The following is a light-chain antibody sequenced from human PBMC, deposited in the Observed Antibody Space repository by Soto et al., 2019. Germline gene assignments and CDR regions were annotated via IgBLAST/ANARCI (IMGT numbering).Light chain of an antibody. V-gene: IGKV3-11*01. CDR2: DAS. J-gene: IGKJ2*01. CDR3: QQRGDRPRT. Sequence: EIVLTQSPAALSLSPGERATLSCRASQSVSNYLAWYQQRPGRAPRLLIYDASHRATGIPARFSGSRSGTDFTLTINSLEPEDFAVYYCQQRGDRPRTFGQGTKLEIK. CDR1: QSVSNY.